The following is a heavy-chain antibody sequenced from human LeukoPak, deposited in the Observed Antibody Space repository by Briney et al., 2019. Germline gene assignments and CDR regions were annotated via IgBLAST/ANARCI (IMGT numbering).Heavy chain of an antibody. J-gene: IGHJ4*02. CDR3: ATGNYGFWSGYYCVHY. D-gene: IGHD3-3*01. CDR2: FYPEDGET. Sequence: ASVKVSCKVSGHTLTELSMHWVRQAPGKGLEWMGGFYPEDGETIHAQKFQGRVTMTEDTSTDTAYMELSSLRSEDTAVYYCATGNYGFWSGYYCVHYWGQGTLVTVSS. V-gene: IGHV1-24*01. CDR1: GHTLTELS.